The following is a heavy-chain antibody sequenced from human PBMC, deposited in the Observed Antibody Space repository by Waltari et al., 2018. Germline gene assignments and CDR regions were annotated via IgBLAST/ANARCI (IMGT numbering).Heavy chain of an antibody. CDR3: AKDQGTSYSSRWYFDF. V-gene: IGHV3-30*01. CDR2: ISYDGNNK. Sequence: QVQLVESAGGVVQPGRSLRLSCAASGFIFSNYAMHWVRQAPGKGLEWVAIISYDGNNKYYADSVKGRFTISRDNSKNTLSLQMNSLRAEDTAVYYCAKDQGTSYSSRWYFDFWGQGTLVTVSS. CDR1: GFIFSNYA. D-gene: IGHD6-19*01. J-gene: IGHJ4*02.